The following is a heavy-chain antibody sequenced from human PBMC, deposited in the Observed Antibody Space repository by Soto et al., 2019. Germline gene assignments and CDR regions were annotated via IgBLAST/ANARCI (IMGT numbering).Heavy chain of an antibody. CDR2: ISGSGGST. V-gene: IGHV3-23*01. J-gene: IGHJ4*02. CDR1: GFTFSSYA. D-gene: IGHD6-13*01. Sequence: LRLSCAASGFTFSSYAMSWVRQAPGKGLQWVSGISGSGGSTNYADSVKGRFTISRDNSKNTVYLQMNSLRADDTAVFSCAKGATQHSSSWQDYWGQGTLVTVSS. CDR3: AKGATQHSSSWQDY.